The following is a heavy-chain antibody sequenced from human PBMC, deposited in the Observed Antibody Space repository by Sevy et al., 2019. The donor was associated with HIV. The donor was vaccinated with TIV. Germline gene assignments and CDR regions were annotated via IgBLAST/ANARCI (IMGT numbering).Heavy chain of an antibody. CDR1: GYTFTGYY. V-gene: IGHV1-2*05. J-gene: IGHJ4*02. D-gene: IGHD3-22*01. Sequence: ASVKVSCKASGYTFTGYYMHWVRQAPGQGLEWMGRINPNSGGTNYAQKFQGRVTMTRDTSISTAYMELSRLRSDDTDVYYCARVPLPYYYDSSGYYPIDYWGQGTLVTVSS. CDR2: INPNSGGT. CDR3: ARVPLPYYYDSSGYYPIDY.